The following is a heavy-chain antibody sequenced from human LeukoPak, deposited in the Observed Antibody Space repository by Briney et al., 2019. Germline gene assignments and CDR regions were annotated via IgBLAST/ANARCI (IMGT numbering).Heavy chain of an antibody. V-gene: IGHV5-51*01. CDR3: ARLNYYGDYYMDV. CDR2: IYPDDSDT. D-gene: IGHD3-10*01. CDR1: EYSFPNYC. J-gene: IGHJ6*03. Sequence: GESLKISCKHSEYSFPNYCIGWVRQMPGKGLEWMGIIYPDDSDTRYSPSFQGQVTISADKSISTAYLQWSSLKASDTAMYYCARLNYYGDYYMDVWGKGTTVTISS.